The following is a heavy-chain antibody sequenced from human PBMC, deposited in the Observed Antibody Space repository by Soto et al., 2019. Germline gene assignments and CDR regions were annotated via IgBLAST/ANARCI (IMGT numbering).Heavy chain of an antibody. CDR2: ISAYNGNT. J-gene: IGHJ3*02. CDR3: ARDPWTGTENDAFDI. Sequence: ASVKVSCKASGYTFTSYGISWVRQAPGQGLEWMGWISAYNGNTNYAQKLQGRVTMTTDTSTSTAYMELRSLRSDDTAVYYCARDPWTGTENDAFDIWGQGTMVTVSS. D-gene: IGHD1-7*01. CDR1: GYTFTSYG. V-gene: IGHV1-18*01.